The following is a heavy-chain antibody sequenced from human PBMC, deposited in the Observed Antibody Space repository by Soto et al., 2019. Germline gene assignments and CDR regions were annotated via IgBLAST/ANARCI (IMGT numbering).Heavy chain of an antibody. CDR2: IWYDGSNK. D-gene: IGHD6-13*01. J-gene: IGHJ4*02. CDR1: GFTFSSYG. Sequence: GGSLRLSCAASGFTFSSYGMHWVRQAPGKGLEWVAVIWYDGSNKYYADSVKGRFTISRDNSKKTVYLQMNSLRAEDTAVYYCARDHIALDYWGQGTQVPVSS. CDR3: ARDHIALDY. V-gene: IGHV3-33*01.